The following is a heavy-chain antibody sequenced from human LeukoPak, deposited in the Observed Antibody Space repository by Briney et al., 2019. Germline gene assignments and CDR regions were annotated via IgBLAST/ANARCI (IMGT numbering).Heavy chain of an antibody. V-gene: IGHV4-39*01. CDR3: ARRLSGPLDY. CDR2: IYYSGRT. J-gene: IGHJ4*02. D-gene: IGHD3-16*01. Sequence: PSETLSLTCTVSGVSISSSNYYWGWIRPPPGQGLEWIGSIYYSGRTYYNPSLNSRATISVDTSNKQFFLMLSSLTAADTVVYYCARRLSGPLDYWGQGTLVTVSS. CDR1: GVSISSSNYY.